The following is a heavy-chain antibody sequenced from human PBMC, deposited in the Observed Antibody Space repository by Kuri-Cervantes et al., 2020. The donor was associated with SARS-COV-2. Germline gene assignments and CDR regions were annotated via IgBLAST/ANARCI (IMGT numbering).Heavy chain of an antibody. V-gene: IGHV1-69*05. Sequence: SVKVSCKASGGTFSSYAINWVRQAPGQGLEWMGGIIPIFGTANYAQKFQGRVTITTDESTSTAYMELSSLRSEDTAVYYCARDRGQLGIGVYYYYYMDVWGKGTTVTVSS. CDR3: ARDRGQLGIGVYYYYYMDV. CDR2: IIPIFGTA. J-gene: IGHJ6*03. CDR1: GGTFSSYA. D-gene: IGHD7-27*01.